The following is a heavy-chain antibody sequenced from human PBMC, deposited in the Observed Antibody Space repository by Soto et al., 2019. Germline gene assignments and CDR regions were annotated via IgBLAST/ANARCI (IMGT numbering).Heavy chain of an antibody. CDR1: GFTFSGHG. J-gene: IGHJ5*02. Sequence: GGSLILSCAVSGFTFSGHGLHWVRQAPGKGLEWVANIKQDGSEKYYVDSVKGRFTISRDNAKNSLYLQMNSLGAEDTAVYYCAREPLWTHSSSWSNNWFDPWGQGTLVTVSS. CDR2: IKQDGSEK. D-gene: IGHD6-13*01. CDR3: AREPLWTHSSSWSNNWFDP. V-gene: IGHV3-7*01.